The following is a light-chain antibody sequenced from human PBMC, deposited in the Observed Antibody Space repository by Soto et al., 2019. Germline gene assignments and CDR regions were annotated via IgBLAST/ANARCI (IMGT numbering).Light chain of an antibody. CDR3: QQYGSSPQT. V-gene: IGKV3-20*01. CDR1: QSVSSSY. J-gene: IGKJ1*01. Sequence: ELVLTQSPATPPSSPGERATLSCRASQSVSSSYLAWYQQKSGQAPRLLIYGASRMATGIPSRVSGSGSGADFTLTISRLEPEDFAVYYCQQYGSSPQTFGQGTKVDSK. CDR2: GAS.